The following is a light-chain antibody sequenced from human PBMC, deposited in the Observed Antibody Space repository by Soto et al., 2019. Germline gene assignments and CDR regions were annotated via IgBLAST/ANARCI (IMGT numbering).Light chain of an antibody. CDR2: EVS. V-gene: IGLV2-8*01. J-gene: IGLJ2*01. Sequence: QSALTQPPSASGSPGQSVTIPCTGTSGDIGGYNYVSWYQQHPGKAPKLLIYEVSKRHSGVPDRFSGSKSGNTASLTVSGTQAEDEADYYCSSYVGTNTLVFGGGTKLTVL. CDR3: SSYVGTNTLV. CDR1: SGDIGGYNY.